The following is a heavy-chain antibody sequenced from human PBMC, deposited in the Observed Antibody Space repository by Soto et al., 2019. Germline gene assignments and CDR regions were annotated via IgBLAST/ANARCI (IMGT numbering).Heavy chain of an antibody. D-gene: IGHD6-19*01. V-gene: IGHV3-23*01. CDR3: AKVLTVAGTGDAFDF. Sequence: GGSLRLSCAASGFTFSSYAMSWVRQAPGKGLEWVSVISGSGGSTYYADSVKGRFTISRDNPKNTLYRQMNSLRAEDKAVSYCAKVLTVAGTGDAFDFWGQGTMVTVSS. J-gene: IGHJ3*01. CDR2: ISGSGGST. CDR1: GFTFSSYA.